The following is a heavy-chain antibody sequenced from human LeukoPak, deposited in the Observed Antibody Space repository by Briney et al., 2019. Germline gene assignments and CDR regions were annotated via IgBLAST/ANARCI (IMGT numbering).Heavy chain of an antibody. D-gene: IGHD6-19*01. J-gene: IGHJ1*01. CDR2: INPNSGGT. CDR3: ASSIAVAALISH. Sequence: ASVKVSCKASGYTFTGYYMHWVRQAPGQGLEWMGRINPNSGGTNYAQKFQGRVTMTRDTSISTAYMELSSLRSEDTAVYYCASSIAVAALISHWGQGTLVTVSS. CDR1: GYTFTGYY. V-gene: IGHV1-2*06.